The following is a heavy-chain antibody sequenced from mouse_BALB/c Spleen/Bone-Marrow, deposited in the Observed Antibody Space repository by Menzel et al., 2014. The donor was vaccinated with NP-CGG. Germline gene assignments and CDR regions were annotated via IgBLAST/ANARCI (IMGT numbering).Heavy chain of an antibody. V-gene: IGHV1-80*01. CDR1: GYVFSTYW. CDR3: ARGGISVDY. CDR2: IDPGDGDT. Sequence: VQLQESGAELVRPGSSVKISCKSSGYVFSTYWINWVKQRPGQGLEWIGQIDPGDGDTDFNGKFKDKATLTADESSNTAYMQLSSPASEDSAVYFCARGGISVDYWGQGTTLTVSS. J-gene: IGHJ2*01.